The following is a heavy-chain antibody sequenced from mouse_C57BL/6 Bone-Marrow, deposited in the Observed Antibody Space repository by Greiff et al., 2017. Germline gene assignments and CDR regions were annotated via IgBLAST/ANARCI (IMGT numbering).Heavy chain of an antibody. CDR1: GYTFTSYW. CDR3: AREGVVALYAMDY. Sequence: HVQLQQPGAELVMPGASVKLSCKASGYTFTSYWMHWVKQRPGQGLEWIGEIDPSDSYTNYNQKFKGKSTLTVDKSSSTAYMQLSSLTSEDSAVYYCAREGVVALYAMDYWGQGTSVTVSS. V-gene: IGHV1-69*01. D-gene: IGHD1-1*01. CDR2: IDPSDSYT. J-gene: IGHJ4*01.